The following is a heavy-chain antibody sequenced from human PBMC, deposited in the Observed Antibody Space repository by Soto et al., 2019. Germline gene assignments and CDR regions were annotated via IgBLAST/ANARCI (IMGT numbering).Heavy chain of an antibody. CDR1: GDSVSSGDYY. J-gene: IGHJ5*02. V-gene: IGHV4-61*08. D-gene: IGHD3-16*01. CDR3: ARIPVEPYMIYWSDP. CDR2: VYFSGST. Sequence: PSETLSLTCSVSGDSVSSGDYYWSWIRQPPGKGLEWIGHVYFSGSTNYIPSLKSRLTMSVDTAKNQFSLKLNSVTAADTAVYYCARIPVEPYMIYWSDPWGQGTQVTVSS.